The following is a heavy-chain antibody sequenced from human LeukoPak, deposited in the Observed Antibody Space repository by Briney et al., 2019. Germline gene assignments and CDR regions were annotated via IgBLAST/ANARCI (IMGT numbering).Heavy chain of an antibody. D-gene: IGHD6-19*01. J-gene: IGHJ4*02. V-gene: IGHV4-30-2*01. CDR2: IYHSGST. Sequence: SQTLSLTCAVSGGSVSSGGYSWSWIRQPPGKGLEWIGYIYHSGSTYYNPSLKSRVTIPVDRSKNQFSLKLSSVTAADTAVYYCARADGQWLGKIDYWGQGTLVTVSS. CDR3: ARADGQWLGKIDY. CDR1: GGSVSSGGYS.